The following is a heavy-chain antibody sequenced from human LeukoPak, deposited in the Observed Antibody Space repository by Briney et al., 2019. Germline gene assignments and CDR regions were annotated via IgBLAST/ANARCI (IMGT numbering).Heavy chain of an antibody. CDR1: GGSISSYY. D-gene: IGHD3-22*01. V-gene: IGHV4-59*01. Sequence: SETLSLTCTVSGGSISSYYWSWIRQPPGKGLEWIGYIYYSGSTNYNPSLKSRVTISVDTSKNQFSLKLSSVTAADTAVYYCARAMGRYYDSSGYFDPWGQGTLVTVSS. CDR3: ARAMGRYYDSSGYFDP. J-gene: IGHJ5*02. CDR2: IYYSGST.